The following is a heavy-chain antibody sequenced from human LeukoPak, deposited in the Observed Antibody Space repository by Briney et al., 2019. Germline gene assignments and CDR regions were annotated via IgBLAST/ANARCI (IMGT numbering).Heavy chain of an antibody. CDR1: GGSISSGGYY. Sequence: SQTLSLTCTVSGGSISSGGYYWSWIRQHPVKGLEWIGYIYYSGSTYYNPSLKSRVTISVDTSKNQFSLKLSSVTAADTAVYYCARAGYYDFWSGYSSLGSEHWFDPWGQGTLVTVSS. V-gene: IGHV4-31*03. D-gene: IGHD3-3*01. J-gene: IGHJ5*02. CDR2: IYYSGST. CDR3: ARAGYYDFWSGYSSLGSEHWFDP.